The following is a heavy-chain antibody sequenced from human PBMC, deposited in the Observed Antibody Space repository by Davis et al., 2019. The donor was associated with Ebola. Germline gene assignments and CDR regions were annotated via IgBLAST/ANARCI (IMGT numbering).Heavy chain of an antibody. D-gene: IGHD6-13*01. CDR1: GGTFSSYA. Sequence: SVKVSCKASGGTFSSYAISWVRQAPGQGLEWMGGIIPIFGTANYAQKFQGRVTITADKSTSTAYMELSSLRSEDTAVYYCARGRQQLVLSNWFDPWGQGTPVTVSS. CDR2: IIPIFGTA. J-gene: IGHJ5*02. V-gene: IGHV1-69*06. CDR3: ARGRQQLVLSNWFDP.